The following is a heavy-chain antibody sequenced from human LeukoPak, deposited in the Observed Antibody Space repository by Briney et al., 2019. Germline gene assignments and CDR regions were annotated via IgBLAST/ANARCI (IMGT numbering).Heavy chain of an antibody. Sequence: ASVKVSCKASGYTFTSYYMHWVRQAPGQGLEWMGIINPSGGSTSYAQKFQGRVTMTRDTSTSTVYMELSSLRSEDTAVYYCARDPAYYYDSSGYLTLGWFDPWGQGTLVTVPS. CDR3: ARDPAYYYDSSGYLTLGWFDP. J-gene: IGHJ5*02. CDR1: GYTFTSYY. D-gene: IGHD3-22*01. V-gene: IGHV1-46*01. CDR2: INPSGGST.